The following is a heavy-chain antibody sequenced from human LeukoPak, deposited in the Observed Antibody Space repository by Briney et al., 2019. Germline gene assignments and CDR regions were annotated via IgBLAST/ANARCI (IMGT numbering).Heavy chain of an antibody. J-gene: IGHJ4*02. CDR2: INPNSGDT. CDR1: GYTFTGYY. D-gene: IGHD5-18*01. CDR3: ARDSDDVDTAMVSYY. Sequence: ASVKVSCKASGYTFTGYYMHWVRQAPGQGLEWMGWINPNSGDTNYAQKFQGRVTMTRDTSTSTAYMELSRLRSDDTAVYYCARDSDDVDTAMVSYYWGQGTLVTVSS. V-gene: IGHV1-2*02.